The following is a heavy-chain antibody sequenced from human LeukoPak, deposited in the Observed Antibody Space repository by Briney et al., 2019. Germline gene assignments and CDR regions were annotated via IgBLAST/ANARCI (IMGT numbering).Heavy chain of an antibody. CDR1: GGSISSSSYY. Sequence: SETLSLTCTVSGGSISSSSYYWGWIRQPPGKGLEWIGSIYYSGSTYYNPSLKSRVTISVDTSKNQFSLKLSFVTAADTAVYYCARQRGLNVWGSYRSPDYWGQGTLVTVSS. V-gene: IGHV4-39*01. D-gene: IGHD3-16*02. CDR2: IYYSGST. J-gene: IGHJ4*02. CDR3: ARQRGLNVWGSYRSPDY.